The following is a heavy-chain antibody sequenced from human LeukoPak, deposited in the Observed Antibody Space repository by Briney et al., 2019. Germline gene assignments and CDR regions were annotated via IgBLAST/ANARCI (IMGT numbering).Heavy chain of an antibody. CDR2: INHSGST. CDR1: GGSFSGYY. V-gene: IGHV4-34*01. J-gene: IGHJ6*03. Sequence: SETLSLTCTVSGGSFSGYYWSWIRQPPGKGLEWIGEINHSGSTNYNPSLKSRVTISVDTSKNQFSLKLSFVTAADTAVYYCARTAVGDRYYYYYMDVWGKGTTVTVSS. CDR3: ARTAVGDRYYYYYMDV. D-gene: IGHD3-16*01.